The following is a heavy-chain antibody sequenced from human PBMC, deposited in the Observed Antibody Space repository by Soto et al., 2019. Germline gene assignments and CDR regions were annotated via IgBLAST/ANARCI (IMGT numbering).Heavy chain of an antibody. CDR1: GGTFSTYA. J-gene: IGHJ4*02. V-gene: IGHV1-69*13. D-gene: IGHD3-22*01. CDR2: IIPIFGTA. CDR3: ARISDSRSQEEDY. Sequence: ASVKVSCKASGGTFSTYAISWVRQAPGQGLEWMGGIIPIFGTANYAQKFQGRVTITADASTNTAYMELSSLTSEDTAVYYCARISDSRSQEEDYWGQGTLVTVSS.